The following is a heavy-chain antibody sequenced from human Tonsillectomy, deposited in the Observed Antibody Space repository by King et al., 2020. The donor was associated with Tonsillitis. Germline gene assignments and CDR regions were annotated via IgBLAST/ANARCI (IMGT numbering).Heavy chain of an antibody. J-gene: IGHJ4*02. CDR2: ISSTSKYI. D-gene: IGHD3-16*01. CDR3: ARDVLGGFDY. Sequence: QLVQSGGGLVKPGGSLRLSCTASGFSFSSYAMNWVRQAPGRGLEWVSSISSTSKYIFDADSVKGRFTISRDNAKNSLFLQMSGLRAGDTAVYYCARDVLGGFDYWGQGTLVPVSS. CDR1: GFSFSSYA. V-gene: IGHV3-21*01.